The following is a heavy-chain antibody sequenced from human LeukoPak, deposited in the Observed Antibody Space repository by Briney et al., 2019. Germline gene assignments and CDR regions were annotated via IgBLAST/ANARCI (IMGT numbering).Heavy chain of an antibody. J-gene: IGHJ4*02. CDR3: ARAPYGSGFDY. D-gene: IGHD3-10*01. V-gene: IGHV4-61*02. Sequence: SETLSLTCTVSGYSISSGYYWSWIRQPAGKGLEWIGRIYTSGSTNYNPSLKSRVTISVDTSKNQFSLKLNSVTAADTAVYYCARAPYGSGFDYWGQGTLVTVSS. CDR1: GYSISSGYY. CDR2: IYTSGST.